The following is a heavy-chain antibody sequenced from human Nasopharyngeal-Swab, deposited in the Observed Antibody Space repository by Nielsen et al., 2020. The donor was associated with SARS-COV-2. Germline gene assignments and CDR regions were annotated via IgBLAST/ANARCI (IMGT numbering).Heavy chain of an antibody. CDR3: AKVAADRSSGGWFDP. J-gene: IGHJ5*02. CDR1: GFTFSSYA. CDR2: IRGSASST. Sequence: GESLKISCAASGFTFSSYAMSWVRQAPGKGLEWVSSIRGSASSTYYADSVKGRFTISRDNSKNTLYLQMNSLRAEDTAVYYCAKVAADRSSGGWFDPWGQGTLVTVSS. V-gene: IGHV3-23*01. D-gene: IGHD6-6*01.